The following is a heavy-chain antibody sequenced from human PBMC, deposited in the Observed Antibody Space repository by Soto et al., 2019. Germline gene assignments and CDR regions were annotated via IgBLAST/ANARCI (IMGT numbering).Heavy chain of an antibody. Sequence: GVSLRLSCAASGFTFSSYSMNWVRQAPGKGLEWVSSISSSSSYIYYADSVKGRFTISRDNAKNSLYLQMNSLRAEDTAVYYCAGRRLGSPAQVDRGQGTLVTVSS. J-gene: IGHJ4*02. CDR1: GFTFSSYS. CDR2: ISSSSSYI. CDR3: AGRRLGSPAQVD. D-gene: IGHD2-15*01. V-gene: IGHV3-21*01.